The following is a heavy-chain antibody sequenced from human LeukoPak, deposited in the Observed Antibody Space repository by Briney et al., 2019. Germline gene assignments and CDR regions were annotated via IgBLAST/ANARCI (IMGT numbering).Heavy chain of an antibody. CDR3: ARGRMVRGVINAFDI. J-gene: IGHJ3*02. CDR2: IKQDGSEK. Sequence: GGSLRLSCAASGFTFSSYWMSWVRQAPGKGLEWVANIKQDGSEKYYVDSVKGRFTISRDNAKNSLYLQMNSLRAEDTAVYYCARGRMVRGVINAFDIWGQGTMVTVSS. CDR1: GFTFSSYW. D-gene: IGHD3-10*01. V-gene: IGHV3-7*01.